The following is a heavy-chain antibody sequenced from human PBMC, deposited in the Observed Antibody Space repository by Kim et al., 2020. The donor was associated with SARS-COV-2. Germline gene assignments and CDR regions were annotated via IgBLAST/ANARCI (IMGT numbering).Heavy chain of an antibody. Sequence: SETLSLTCTVSGGSITSYSWSWLRQPPGKRLEWIAFVSNNGDGNYNPSLKRRAAISLDTSMRRLSLRLTSVPAADTATYYCARHLSISGTFSNFDPWGQGLLVTVSS. CDR3: ARHLSISGTFSNFDP. D-gene: IGHD1-7*01. CDR2: VSNNGDG. J-gene: IGHJ5*02. V-gene: IGHV4-59*08. CDR1: GGSITSYS.